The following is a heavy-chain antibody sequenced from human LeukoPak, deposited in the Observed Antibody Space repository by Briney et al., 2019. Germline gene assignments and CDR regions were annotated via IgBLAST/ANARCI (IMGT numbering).Heavy chain of an antibody. D-gene: IGHD3-10*01. J-gene: IGHJ4*02. CDR1: GGSFSGYY. Sequence: SETLSLTCAVYGGSFSGYYWSWIRQPPGKGLEWIGEINHSGSTNYNPSLKSRVTISVDTSKNQFSLKLSSVTAADTAVYYCARGVYYGSGSYYNVRYFDYWGQGTLVTVSS. CDR3: ARGVYYGSGSYYNVRYFDY. CDR2: INHSGST. V-gene: IGHV4-34*01.